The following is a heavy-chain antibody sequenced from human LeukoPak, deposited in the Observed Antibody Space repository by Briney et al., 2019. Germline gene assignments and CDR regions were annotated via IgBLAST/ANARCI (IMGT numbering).Heavy chain of an antibody. CDR3: ARGNYDYVWGGQILGDY. CDR1: GGTFSSYA. Sequence: ASVKVSCKASGGTFSSYAISWVRQAPGQGLEWMGRIIPILGIANYAQKFQGRVTITADKSTSTAYMELSSLRSEDTAVYYCARGNYDYVWGGQILGDYWGQGTLVTVSS. J-gene: IGHJ4*02. D-gene: IGHD3-16*01. V-gene: IGHV1-69*04. CDR2: IIPILGIA.